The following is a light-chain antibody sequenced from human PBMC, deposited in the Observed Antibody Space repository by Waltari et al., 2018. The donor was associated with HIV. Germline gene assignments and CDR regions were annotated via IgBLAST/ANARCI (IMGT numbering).Light chain of an antibody. J-gene: IGLJ3*02. CDR1: NPNIGINY. V-gene: IGLV1-47*01. CDR3: AAWEDSLSGRV. CDR2: WDN. Sequence: QSVLTQPPSASGTPGQRVTSYCSGCNPNIGINYAYSYQPLPGTAPKLLIYWDNQRPSGGPGRFSGSKSGTSASLAISGLRSEDEADYYCAAWEDSLSGRVFGGGTNLTVL.